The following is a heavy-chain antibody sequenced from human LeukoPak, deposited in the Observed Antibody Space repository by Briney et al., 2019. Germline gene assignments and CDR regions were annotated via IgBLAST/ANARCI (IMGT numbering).Heavy chain of an antibody. J-gene: IGHJ4*02. CDR3: ARQPYVLGAYYFDY. Sequence: PSETLSLTCTVSGGSMSSYYWSWIRQPPGKGLEWIGYIFYSGSTNYNPSLKSRVTLSVDTFKNHFSLTLGSVTASDTAAYYCARQPYVLGAYYFDYWGQGTLVTVSS. CDR1: GGSMSSYY. V-gene: IGHV4-59*08. D-gene: IGHD1-26*01. CDR2: IFYSGST.